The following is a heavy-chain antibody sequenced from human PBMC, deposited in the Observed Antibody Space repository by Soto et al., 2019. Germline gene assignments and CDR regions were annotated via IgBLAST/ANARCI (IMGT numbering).Heavy chain of an antibody. CDR1: AFTFKNHW. Sequence: GSLRLSCAASAFTFKNHWMHWVRQVPGKGPVWVSRINGGGGSTCYADAVKGRFTISRDNSKNTLYLQMNSLRAEDTAVYYCANGRYYYDSSAYFAYWGQGTLVTVSS. CDR2: INGGGGST. CDR3: ANGRYYYDSSAYFAY. J-gene: IGHJ4*02. V-gene: IGHV3-74*01. D-gene: IGHD3-22*01.